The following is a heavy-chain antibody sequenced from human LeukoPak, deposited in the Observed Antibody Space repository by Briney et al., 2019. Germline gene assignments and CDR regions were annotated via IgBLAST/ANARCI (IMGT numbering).Heavy chain of an antibody. CDR3: AREVRAGFGELLRRRDAFDI. V-gene: IGHV3-74*01. CDR1: GFTFSSYW. D-gene: IGHD3-10*01. J-gene: IGHJ3*02. Sequence: GGSLRLSCAASGFTFSSYWMHWVRRAPGKGLVWVSRINSDGSGTSYADSVRGRFTISRDNAKNSLYLQMNSLRAEDTAVYYCAREVRAGFGELLRRRDAFDIWGQGTMVTVSS. CDR2: INSDGSGT.